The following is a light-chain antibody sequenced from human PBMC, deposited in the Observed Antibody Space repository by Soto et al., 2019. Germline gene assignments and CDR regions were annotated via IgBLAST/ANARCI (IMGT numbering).Light chain of an antibody. V-gene: IGKV1-5*01. Sequence: DIQVTQSPSTLSASVGDAVTITCRASESIDNWLAWYQQKPGKAPKLLIFAASTLVRGVPSKFSGRGSGTEFTLTISSLXXXDFATYYCQQYHTDWTFGQGTKVDIK. J-gene: IGKJ1*01. CDR2: AAS. CDR1: ESIDNW. CDR3: QQYHTDWT.